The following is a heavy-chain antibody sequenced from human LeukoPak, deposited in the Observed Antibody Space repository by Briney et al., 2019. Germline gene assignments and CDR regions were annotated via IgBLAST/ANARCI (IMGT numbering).Heavy chain of an antibody. CDR1: GGSISSYY. CDR3: ARFAYCSGGTCVYAFDI. J-gene: IGHJ3*02. D-gene: IGHD2-15*01. Sequence: PSEALSLTCTVSGGSISSYYWSWIRQPPGKGLEWIGYIFDSGNTNYSPSLRSRVTISVDTSKNRFSLRLSSVTAADTAVYYCARFAYCSGGTCVYAFDIWGQGTMVTVSS. CDR2: IFDSGNT. V-gene: IGHV4-59*01.